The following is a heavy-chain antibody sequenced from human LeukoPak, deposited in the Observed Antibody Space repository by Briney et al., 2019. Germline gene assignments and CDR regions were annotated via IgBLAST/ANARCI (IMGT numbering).Heavy chain of an antibody. CDR3: AKEADDSSPFDY. D-gene: IGHD3-22*01. CDR2: IGGSGAST. Sequence: GGSLRLSCAAYGFTFNNYAMNWVRQAPGKGLEWDSGIGGSGASTYYADSVKGRFTIFRDNSKDTLYLQMNSLRAEDTAVYYCAKEADDSSPFDYWGQGTLVTVSS. J-gene: IGHJ4*02. V-gene: IGHV3-23*01. CDR1: GFTFNNYA.